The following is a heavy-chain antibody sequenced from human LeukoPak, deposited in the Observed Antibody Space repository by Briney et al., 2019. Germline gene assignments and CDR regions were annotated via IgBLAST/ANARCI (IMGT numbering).Heavy chain of an antibody. D-gene: IGHD1-26*01. CDR1: GGSFSGYY. CDR2: INHSGST. CDR3: VGRDFDY. Sequence: SETLSLTCAVYGGSFSGYYWSWIRQPPGKGLEWIGEINHSGSTNYNPSLKSRVTISVDTSKNQFSLKLSSVTAADTAFYYCVGRDFDYWGQGTLVTVSS. V-gene: IGHV4-34*03. J-gene: IGHJ4*02.